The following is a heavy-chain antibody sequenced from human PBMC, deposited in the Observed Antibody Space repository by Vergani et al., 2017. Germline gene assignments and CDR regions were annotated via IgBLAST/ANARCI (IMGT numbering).Heavy chain of an antibody. D-gene: IGHD3-22*01. V-gene: IGHV3-73*02. J-gene: IGHJ3*01. CDR3: TRLAETPMVINGFDV. CDR2: IRSKTNNYET. CDR1: GFTFGGSG. Sequence: EVQLVESGGGLVQPGGSLKLSCAASGFTFGGSGIHWVRQPSGKGLQWVGRIRSKTNNYETAYVASVKGMFAVSRDDSTNTSYLQMDSLKIEDTAVYYCTRLAETPMVINGFDVWGQGTMVTVSS.